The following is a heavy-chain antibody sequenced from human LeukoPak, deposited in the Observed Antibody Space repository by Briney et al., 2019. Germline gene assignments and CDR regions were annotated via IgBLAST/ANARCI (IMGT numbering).Heavy chain of an antibody. Sequence: GASVKVSCKASGYTFTSYDINWVRQATGQGLEWMGWMNPNSGNTGYAQKFQGRVTMTRNTSISTAYMELSSLRSEDTAVYYCASSGWATYYYYGMDVWGQGTTVTVSS. CDR2: MNPNSGNT. V-gene: IGHV1-8*02. CDR1: GYTFTSYD. J-gene: IGHJ6*02. D-gene: IGHD6-19*01. CDR3: ASSGWATYYYYGMDV.